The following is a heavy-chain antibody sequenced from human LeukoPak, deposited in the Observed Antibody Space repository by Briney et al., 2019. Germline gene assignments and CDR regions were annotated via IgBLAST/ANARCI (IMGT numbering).Heavy chain of an antibody. V-gene: IGHV4-39*07. CDR2: MYYSGST. Sequence: SETLSLTCTVSGASMTFTHYYWGWIRQPPGKGLEWIGSMYYSGSTFYNPSLKSRVTILVDTSKNQFSLKLSSVTAADTAVYYCARDYGSGRRYYYMDVWGKGTTVTVSS. CDR1: GASMTFTHYY. CDR3: ARDYGSGRRYYYMDV. J-gene: IGHJ6*03. D-gene: IGHD3-10*01.